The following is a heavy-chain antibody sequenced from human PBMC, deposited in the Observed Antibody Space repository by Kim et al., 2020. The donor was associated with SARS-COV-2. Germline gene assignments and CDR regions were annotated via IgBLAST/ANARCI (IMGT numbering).Heavy chain of an antibody. V-gene: IGHV3-23*01. CDR1: GFMFNTYV. J-gene: IGHJ6*01. D-gene: IGHD3-9*01. CDR2: ISARGVST. Sequence: GGSLRLSCAASGFMFNTYVMTWVRQAPGKGLEWVSAISARGVSTSSQDSVQGRFTIASANSKTTLSLQMKILSVKDTAVYYYDKPSGLGTRGTQIDCWG. CDR3: DKPSGLGTRGTQIDC.